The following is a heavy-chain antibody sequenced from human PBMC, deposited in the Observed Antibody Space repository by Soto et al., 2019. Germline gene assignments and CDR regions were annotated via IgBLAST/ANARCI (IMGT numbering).Heavy chain of an antibody. J-gene: IGHJ3*02. CDR1: GFTLSAYW. D-gene: IGHD6-13*01. CDR3: SRDVSPGSSSLYLDAFDI. Sequence: EVQLEESGGDLVQPGGSLRLSCAASGFTLSAYWMTWVRQAPGTGLEWVANINRDGSKKSYLDSVRGRFTISRDNVGNSLYIQIDSLRAYDTALYYFSRDVSPGSSSLYLDAFDIWGQGTMVTVSS. CDR2: INRDGSKK. V-gene: IGHV3-7*05.